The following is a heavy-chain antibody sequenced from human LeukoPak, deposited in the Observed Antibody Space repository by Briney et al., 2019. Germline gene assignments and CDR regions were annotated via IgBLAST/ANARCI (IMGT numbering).Heavy chain of an antibody. CDR3: AKALDLLWFGESGYGMDV. CDR2: IRYDGSNK. CDR1: GFTFSSYG. J-gene: IGHJ6*02. Sequence: GGSLRLSCAASGFTFSSYGMHWVRQAPGKGLEWVAFIRYDGSNKYYADSVKGRFTISRDNSKNTLYLQMNSLRAEDTAVYYCAKALDLLWFGESGYGMDVWGQGTTVTVSS. D-gene: IGHD3-10*01. V-gene: IGHV3-30*02.